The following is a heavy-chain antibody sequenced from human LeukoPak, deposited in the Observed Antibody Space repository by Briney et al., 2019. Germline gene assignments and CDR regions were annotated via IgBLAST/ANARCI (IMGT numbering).Heavy chain of an antibody. Sequence: PGGSLRLSCAASGFTSSSYSMNWVRQAPGKGLEWVSSISSSSSYIYYADSVKGRFTISRDNAKNSLYLQMNSLRADDTAVYYCARGCGGDCYFFDYWGQGTLVTVSS. CDR3: ARGCGGDCYFFDY. J-gene: IGHJ4*02. D-gene: IGHD2-21*02. V-gene: IGHV3-21*01. CDR2: ISSSSSYI. CDR1: GFTSSSYS.